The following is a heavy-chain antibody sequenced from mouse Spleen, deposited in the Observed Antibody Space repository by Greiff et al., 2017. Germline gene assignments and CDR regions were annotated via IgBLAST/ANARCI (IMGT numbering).Heavy chain of an antibody. CDR3: ARDAGYYGYFDV. V-gene: IGHV7-1*01. Sequence: EVKLMESGGGLVQSGRSLRLSCATSGFTFSDFYMEWVRQAPGKGLEWIAASRNKANDYTTEYSASVKGRFIVSRDTSQSILYLQMNALRAEDTAIYYCARDAGYYGYFDVWGTGTTVTVSS. CDR2: SRNKANDYTT. J-gene: IGHJ1*03. CDR1: GFTFSDFY. D-gene: IGHD2-2*01.